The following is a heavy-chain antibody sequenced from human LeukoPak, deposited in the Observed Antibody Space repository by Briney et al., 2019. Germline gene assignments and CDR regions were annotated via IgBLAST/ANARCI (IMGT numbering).Heavy chain of an antibody. CDR1: GFTFSSYW. D-gene: IGHD2-2*01. Sequence: PGGFLRLSCAASGFTFSSYWMCWVRHAAGEGLEWVANIKQDGSHKYYVDSVKGRFNITRDNAKTSLYLQMNSLRAEDTAVYYCASNVGVPDATHFDYWGQGTLVSVPS. CDR3: ASNVGVPDATHFDY. CDR2: IKQDGSHK. V-gene: IGHV3-7*01. J-gene: IGHJ4*02.